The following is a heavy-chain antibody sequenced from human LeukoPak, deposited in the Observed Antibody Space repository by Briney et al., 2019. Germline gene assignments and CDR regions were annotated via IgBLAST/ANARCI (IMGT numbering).Heavy chain of an antibody. V-gene: IGHV1-24*01. D-gene: IGHD5-12*01. CDR3: ATVVLYSGYYFDY. CDR1: VYTLTELS. Sequence: ASVKVSSTLSVYTLTELSMHWVRQAPGKGLEWMGGFDPEDGATIYAQKFQGRVTMTEDTSTDTAYMDLSSLRSEDTAVYYCATVVLYSGYYFDYWGQGTLVTVSS. CDR2: FDPEDGAT. J-gene: IGHJ4*02.